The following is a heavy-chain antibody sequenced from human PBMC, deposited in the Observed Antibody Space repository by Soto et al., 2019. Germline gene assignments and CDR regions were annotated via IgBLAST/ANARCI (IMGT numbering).Heavy chain of an antibody. Sequence: QVQLQQWGAGLLKPSETLSLTCAVYGGSFSGYYWSWIRQPPGKGLEWIGEINHSGSTNYNPSINSRVTISVDTSKNQFSLKLSSVTAAATDVYYCARATAYCSGGSCYRRYYYYGMDVWGQGTTVTVTS. D-gene: IGHD2-15*01. V-gene: IGHV4-34*01. CDR2: INHSGST. CDR1: GGSFSGYY. J-gene: IGHJ6*01. CDR3: ARATAYCSGGSCYRRYYYYGMDV.